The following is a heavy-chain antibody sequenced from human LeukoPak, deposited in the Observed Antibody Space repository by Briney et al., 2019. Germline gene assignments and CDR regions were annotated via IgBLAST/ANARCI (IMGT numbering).Heavy chain of an antibody. Sequence: GASVNVSCTASGGTFSSYAISWVRQAPGQGLEWMGGIIPIFGTANYAQKFQGRVTITADESTSTAYMELSSLRSEDTAVYYCASTPPYYYDSSGYYPMGYFDYWGQGTLVTVSS. J-gene: IGHJ4*02. CDR1: GGTFSSYA. CDR3: ASTPPYYYDSSGYYPMGYFDY. V-gene: IGHV1-69*13. D-gene: IGHD3-22*01. CDR2: IIPIFGTA.